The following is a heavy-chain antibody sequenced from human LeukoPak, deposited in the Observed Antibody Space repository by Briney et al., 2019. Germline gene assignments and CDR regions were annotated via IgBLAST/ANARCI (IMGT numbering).Heavy chain of an antibody. Sequence: GGSLRLSCAASGFTFSSYGMHWVRQAPGKGLEWVAVISYDGSNKYYADSVKGRFTISRDNSKNTLYLRMNSLRAEDTAVYYCARVGATYVVDYWGQGTLVTVSS. J-gene: IGHJ4*02. D-gene: IGHD1-26*01. CDR2: ISYDGSNK. CDR3: ARVGATYVVDY. V-gene: IGHV3-30*03. CDR1: GFTFSSYG.